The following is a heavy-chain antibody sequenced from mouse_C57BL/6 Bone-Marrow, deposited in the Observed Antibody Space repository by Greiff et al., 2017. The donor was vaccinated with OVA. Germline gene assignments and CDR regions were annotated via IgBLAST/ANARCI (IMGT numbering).Heavy chain of an antibody. Sequence: QVQLQQSGAELARPGASVKLSCKASGYTFTSYGISWVKQRTGQGLEWIGEIYPRSGNTYYNEKFKGKATLTADKSSSTAYMELRSLTSEDSAVYFCARADYDYGRYVDVWGTGTTVTVSS. CDR2: IYPRSGNT. D-gene: IGHD2-4*01. CDR3: ARADYDYGRYVDV. J-gene: IGHJ1*03. CDR1: GYTFTSYG. V-gene: IGHV1-81*01.